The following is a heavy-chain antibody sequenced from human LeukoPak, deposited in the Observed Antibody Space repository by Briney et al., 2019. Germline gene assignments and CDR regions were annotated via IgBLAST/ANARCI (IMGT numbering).Heavy chain of an antibody. V-gene: IGHV3-7*03. Sequence: GGSLRLSCAAAGFSFSIYWMTWVRQAPGKGLEWVANIKGDGSEKYYVDSVKGRYTVSRDNAKKSLYLQMNSLRAEDTAVYYCANRDDAFDIWGQGTMVTVSS. CDR3: ANRDDAFDI. CDR2: IKGDGSEK. CDR1: GFSFSIYW. J-gene: IGHJ3*02.